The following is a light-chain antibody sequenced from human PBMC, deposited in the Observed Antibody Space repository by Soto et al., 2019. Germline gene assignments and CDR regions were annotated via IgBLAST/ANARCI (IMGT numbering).Light chain of an antibody. CDR2: DAS. CDR3: QQYDNLRIT. CDR1: QDISNY. Sequence: DIXXXXSXSXLXASVLDIXTITCQASQDISNYLNWYQQKPGKAPKLLIYDASNLETGVPSRFSGSGSGTDFTFTISSLQPEDIATYYCQQYDNLRITFGQGTRLEIK. V-gene: IGKV1-33*01. J-gene: IGKJ5*01.